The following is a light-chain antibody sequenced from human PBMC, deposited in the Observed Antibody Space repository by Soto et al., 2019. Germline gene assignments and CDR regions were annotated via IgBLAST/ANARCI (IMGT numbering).Light chain of an antibody. CDR3: QVWDSDTDHSV. Sequence: SYELAQPPSVSVAPGQTASITCGGDNFGSKTVHWYQQKPGLAPVLVVYDDRDRPSTIPERFSGSNSGDTATLTISRVEAGDEADFYCQVWDSDTDHSVFGTGTKLTVL. CDR1: NFGSKT. J-gene: IGLJ1*01. CDR2: DDR. V-gene: IGLV3-21*02.